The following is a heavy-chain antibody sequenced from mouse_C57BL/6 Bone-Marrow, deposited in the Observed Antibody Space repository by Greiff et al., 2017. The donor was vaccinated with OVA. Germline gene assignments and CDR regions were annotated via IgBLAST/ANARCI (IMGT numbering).Heavy chain of an antibody. CDR3: AREGGSSLYWYFDV. J-gene: IGHJ1*03. D-gene: IGHD1-1*01. Sequence: VQLKESGGGLVKPGGSLKLSCAASGFTFSDYGMHWVRQAPEKGLEWVAYISSGSSTIYYADTVKGRFTISRDNAKNTLFLQMTSLRSEDTAMYYCAREGGSSLYWYFDVWGTGTTVTVSS. V-gene: IGHV5-17*01. CDR1: GFTFSDYG. CDR2: ISSGSSTI.